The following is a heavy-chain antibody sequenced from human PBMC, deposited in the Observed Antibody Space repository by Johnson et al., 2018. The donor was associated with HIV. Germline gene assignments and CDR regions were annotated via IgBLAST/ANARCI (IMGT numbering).Heavy chain of an antibody. D-gene: IGHD3-16*01. CDR1: GFTFSSYV. CDR3: ARGPTPVCGNAFDI. J-gene: IGHJ3*02. V-gene: IGHV3-30*04. CDR2: ISYDGSYK. Sequence: QVQLVESGGGVFQPGRSLRLSCAASGFTFSSYVLHWVRQAPGKGLEWVAVISYDGSYKNYADSVKGRFTISRDNSKNTLDLQMSSLRAEDTAVYYCARGPTPVCGNAFDIWGQGTMVTVSS.